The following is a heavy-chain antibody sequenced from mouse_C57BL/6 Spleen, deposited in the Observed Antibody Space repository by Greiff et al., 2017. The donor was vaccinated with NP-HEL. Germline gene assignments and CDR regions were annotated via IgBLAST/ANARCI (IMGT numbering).Heavy chain of an antibody. CDR2: IDPSDSYT. CDR3: ARRITTVVATEYAMDY. CDR1: GYTFTSYW. Sequence: QVQLKQPGAELVMPGASVKLSCKASGYTFTSYWMHWVKQRPGQGLEWIGEIDPSDSYTNYNQKFKGKSTLTVDKSSSTAYMQLSSLTSEDSAVYYCARRITTVVATEYAMDYWGQGTSVTVSS. J-gene: IGHJ4*01. D-gene: IGHD1-1*01. V-gene: IGHV1-69*01.